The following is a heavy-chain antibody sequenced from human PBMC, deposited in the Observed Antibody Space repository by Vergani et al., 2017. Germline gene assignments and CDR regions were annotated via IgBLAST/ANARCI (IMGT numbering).Heavy chain of an antibody. CDR1: GFTFSNYH. D-gene: IGHD1/OR15-1a*01. CDR2: ISGGGETS. J-gene: IGHJ4*02. V-gene: IGHV3-23*01. Sequence: EVQMLESGGGLVQPGGSRRLSCVASGFTFSNYHMNWFRQAPGKGLEWVSTISGGGETSAYAEAVKGRFTISRDNSKNTLYLQMNSLRAEDTAGYYCGKLTHGTLLMGGPIWGHWGQGTLVTVSS. CDR3: GKLTHGTLLMGGPIWGH.